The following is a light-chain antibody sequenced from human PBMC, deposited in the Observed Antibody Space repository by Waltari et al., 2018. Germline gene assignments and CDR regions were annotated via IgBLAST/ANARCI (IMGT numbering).Light chain of an antibody. J-gene: IGLJ1*01. CDR3: AAWDDSLSGGV. V-gene: IGLV1-47*01. Sequence: QSVLTQPPSASGTSGQRVTISCSRSRPNIGSNHVYWYHQLPGAAPKVLIYRSDQRPSGVPDRFSGSKFASSASLTISGLRSDDEADYYCAAWDDSLSGGVFGTGTRVTVL. CDR1: RPNIGSNH. CDR2: RSD.